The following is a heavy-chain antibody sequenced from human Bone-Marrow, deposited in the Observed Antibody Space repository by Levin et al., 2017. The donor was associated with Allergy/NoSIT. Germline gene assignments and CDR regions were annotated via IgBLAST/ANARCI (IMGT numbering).Heavy chain of an antibody. D-gene: IGHD2-2*01. V-gene: IGHV4-39*01. J-gene: IGHJ5*02. CDR2: IYYSGST. Sequence: SETLSLTCTVSGGSISSSSYYWGWIRQPPGKGLEWIGSIYYSGSTYYNPSLKSRVTISVDTSKNQFSLKLSSVTAADTAVYYCARRLPLVVVPAARSRGPNWFDPWGQGTLVTVSS. CDR3: ARRLPLVVVPAARSRGPNWFDP. CDR1: GGSISSSSYY.